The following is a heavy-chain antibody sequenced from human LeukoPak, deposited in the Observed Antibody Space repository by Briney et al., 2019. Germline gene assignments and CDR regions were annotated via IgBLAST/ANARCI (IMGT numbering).Heavy chain of an antibody. CDR1: GGSISSYY. CDR3: ARALRWSYYYDSSGYYTYFDY. Sequence: SETLSLTCTVSGGSISSYYWSWIRQPPGKGLEWIGYIYYSGSTNYNPSLKSRVTISVDTSKNQFSLKLSSVTAADTAVYYCARALRWSYYYDSSGYYTYFDYWGQGTLVTVSS. CDR2: IYYSGST. D-gene: IGHD3-22*01. J-gene: IGHJ4*02. V-gene: IGHV4-59*01.